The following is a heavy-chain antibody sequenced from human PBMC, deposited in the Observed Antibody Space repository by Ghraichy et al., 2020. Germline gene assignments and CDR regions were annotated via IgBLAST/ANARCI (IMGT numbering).Heavy chain of an antibody. Sequence: SETLSLTCAVYGGSFSGYYWSWIRQPPGKGLEWIGEINHSGSTNYNPSLKGRVTISVDTSKNQFSLKLSSVTSADTAVYYCATIRSGRYLVYYMDVWGKGTTVTVSS. J-gene: IGHJ6*03. CDR1: GGSFSGYY. D-gene: IGHD3-10*01. CDR2: INHSGST. V-gene: IGHV4-34*01. CDR3: ATIRSGRYLVYYMDV.